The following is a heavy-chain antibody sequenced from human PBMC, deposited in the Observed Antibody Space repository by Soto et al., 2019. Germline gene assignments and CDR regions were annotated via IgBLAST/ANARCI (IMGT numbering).Heavy chain of an antibody. V-gene: IGHV1-18*01. J-gene: IGHJ6*03. CDR2: VSTYNGNT. CDR1: GFTFTSYG. CDR3: ARIGPPGGTCCRDYYYYYMDV. D-gene: IGHD2-15*01. Sequence: ASVKVSCKAAGFTFTSYGISWVRQAPGQGLEWMGWVSTYNGNTNYARKLQGRVTMTTDTSTNTAYMELRRLRSDDTAVYYCARIGPPGGTCCRDYYYYYMDVWGKGTTVTVSS.